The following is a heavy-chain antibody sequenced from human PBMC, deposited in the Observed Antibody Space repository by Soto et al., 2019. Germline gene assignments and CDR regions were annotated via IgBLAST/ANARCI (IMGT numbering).Heavy chain of an antibody. CDR2: ISYDGSNK. Sequence: GGSLRLSCAASGFTFSSYAMHWVRQAPGKGLEWVAVISYDGSNKYYADSVKGRFTISRDNSKNTLYLQMNSLRAEDTAVYYCGSGKGHFDYWGQGTLVTVSS. D-gene: IGHD3-10*01. CDR1: GFTFSSYA. CDR3: GSGKGHFDY. V-gene: IGHV3-30*04. J-gene: IGHJ4*02.